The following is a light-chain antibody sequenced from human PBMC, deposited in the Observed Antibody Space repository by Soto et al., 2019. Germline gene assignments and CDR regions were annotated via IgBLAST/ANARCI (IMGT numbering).Light chain of an antibody. CDR3: SSYAATNNYV. CDR2: EVT. Sequence: QSVLTQPPSASGSPGQSVTISCTGTSSDVGGYNFVSWYQQHPGKAPQLIIYEVTKRPSGVPDRFSGSKSGNTASLTVSGLQTEDEADYYYSSYAATNNYVFGSGTKVTVL. CDR1: SSDVGGYNF. J-gene: IGLJ1*01. V-gene: IGLV2-8*01.